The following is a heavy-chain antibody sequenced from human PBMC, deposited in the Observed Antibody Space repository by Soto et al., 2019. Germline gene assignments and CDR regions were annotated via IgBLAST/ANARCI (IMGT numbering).Heavy chain of an antibody. D-gene: IGHD3-10*02. CDR3: ASKMVFGEYGIDV. CDR1: GFTFSSYA. Sequence: GGSLRLSCAASGFTFSSYAMSWVRQAPGKGLEWVSAISGSAGSIYYADSVKGRFTISRDNSKNTLYLQMSSLRADDTAVYYCASKMVFGEYGIDVWTQGTTDTGSS. J-gene: IGHJ6*02. V-gene: IGHV3-23*01. CDR2: ISGSAGSI.